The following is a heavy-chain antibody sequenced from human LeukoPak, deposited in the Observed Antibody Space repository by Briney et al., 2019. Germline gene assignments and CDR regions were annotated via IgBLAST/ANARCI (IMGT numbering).Heavy chain of an antibody. V-gene: IGHV3-66*01. Sequence: GGSLRLSCAASGFTFSNAWMSWVRQAPGKGVEWVSVIYSGVTAHYADSVKGRFTISRDNSKNTLYLQMNNLRADDTAVYYCARDVNYDHTYWGQGTLVTVSS. D-gene: IGHD1-7*01. CDR2: IYSGVTA. CDR3: ARDVNYDHTY. CDR1: GFTFSNAW. J-gene: IGHJ4*02.